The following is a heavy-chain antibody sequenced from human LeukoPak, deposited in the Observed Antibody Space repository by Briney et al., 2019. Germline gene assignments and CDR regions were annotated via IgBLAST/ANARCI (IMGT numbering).Heavy chain of an antibody. CDR2: IDSGGGT. CDR1: GFTFSNYA. V-gene: IGHV3-23*01. Sequence: GGFLRLSCAASGFTFSNYAMSWVRQAPGKGLQWVSAIDSGGGTYYANSVKGRFTISRDNSKNTLYLQLNSLRAEDTAVYYCAKGPQGDWGQGALVTVSS. J-gene: IGHJ4*02. D-gene: IGHD3-16*01. CDR3: AKGPQGD.